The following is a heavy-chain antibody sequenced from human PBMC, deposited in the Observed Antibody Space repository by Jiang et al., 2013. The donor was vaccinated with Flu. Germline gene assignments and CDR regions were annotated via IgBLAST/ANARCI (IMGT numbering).Heavy chain of an antibody. J-gene: IGHJ5*02. CDR1: GFTFSSYW. V-gene: IGHV3-74*01. Sequence: VESGGGLVQPGGSLRLSCAASGFTFSSYWMHWVRQAPGKGLVWISHINSDGSSTDYADSVKGRFTISRDNAKNTLYLQMNSLRAEDTAVYYCVRPWGNNWFDPWGQGTLVTVSS. CDR3: VRPWGNNWFDP. D-gene: IGHD1-26*01. CDR2: INSDGSST.